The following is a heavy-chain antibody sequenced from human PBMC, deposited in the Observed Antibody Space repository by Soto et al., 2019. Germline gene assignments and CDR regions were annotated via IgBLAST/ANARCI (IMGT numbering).Heavy chain of an antibody. V-gene: IGHV3-73*02. D-gene: IGHD3-10*01. J-gene: IGHJ4*02. CDR1: GFMFSGSD. CDR2: IRSKANTSAT. CDR3: PGFFGELLGGH. Sequence: EVQLVESGGGWVQPGGSLKLSCAASGFMFSGSDMHWVRQASGQGLEWVGRIRSKANTSATAYAASVKGRFTISREDSKIAAYLQMYCLRTEDTAVSYCPGFFGELLGGHGVQGTLVAFSS.